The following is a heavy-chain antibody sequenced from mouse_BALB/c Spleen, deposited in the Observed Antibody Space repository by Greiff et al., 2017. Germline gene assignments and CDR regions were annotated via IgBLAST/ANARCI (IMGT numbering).Heavy chain of an antibody. CDR1: GFTFNTYA. V-gene: IGHV10-1*02. J-gene: IGHJ2*01. Sequence: EVKVEESGGGLVQPKGSLKLSCAASGFTFNTYAMNWVRQAPGKGLEWVARIRSKSNNYATYYADSVKDRFTISRDDSQSMLYLQMNNLKTEDTAMYYCVRQGNWDFDYWGQGTTLTVSS. D-gene: IGHD4-1*01. CDR2: IRSKSNNYAT. CDR3: VRQGNWDFDY.